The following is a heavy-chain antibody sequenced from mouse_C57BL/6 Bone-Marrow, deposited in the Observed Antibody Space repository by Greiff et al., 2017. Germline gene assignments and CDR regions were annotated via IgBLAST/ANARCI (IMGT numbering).Heavy chain of an antibody. V-gene: IGHV1-72*01. CDR2: IDPTSGGT. Sequence: VQLQQPGAELVKPGASVKLSCKASGYTFTSYWMHWVKQRPGRGLEWIGRIDPTSGGTKYNEKFKSKATLTVDKPSSTAYMQLSSLTSEDSAVYYCARSRAYDGYYFWYFDVWGTGTTVTVSS. J-gene: IGHJ1*03. CDR1: GYTFTSYW. CDR3: ARSRAYDGYYFWYFDV. D-gene: IGHD2-3*01.